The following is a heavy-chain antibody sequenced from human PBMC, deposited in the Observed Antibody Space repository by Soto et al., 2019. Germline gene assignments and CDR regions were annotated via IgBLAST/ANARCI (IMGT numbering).Heavy chain of an antibody. Sequence: EVQLVESGGGLVQPGRSLRLSCAASGFTFDDYAMHWVRQAPGKGLEWVSGISGNSGSIGYADSVKGRFTISRDNAKNSLYLQMNSLRAEDTALYYCAKDVLMITFGGVAGYFDYWGQGTLVTVSS. J-gene: IGHJ4*02. CDR3: AKDVLMITFGGVAGYFDY. V-gene: IGHV3-9*01. CDR1: GFTFDDYA. CDR2: ISGNSGSI. D-gene: IGHD3-16*01.